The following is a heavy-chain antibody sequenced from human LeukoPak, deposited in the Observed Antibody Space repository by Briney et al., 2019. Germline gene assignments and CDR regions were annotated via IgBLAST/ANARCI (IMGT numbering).Heavy chain of an antibody. CDR3: AFRGVIPNYFDY. V-gene: IGHV1-18*01. J-gene: IGHJ4*02. CDR1: GYTFKTYS. D-gene: IGHD3-10*01. Sequence: ASVKVSCKAPGYTFKTYSFTWVRQAPGQGLEWMGRISAYNGDTNYAQKFQGRLALTADTLTRTGYMELTSLRSDDTAVYYCAFRGVIPNYFDYWGQGSLVTVSS. CDR2: ISAYNGDT.